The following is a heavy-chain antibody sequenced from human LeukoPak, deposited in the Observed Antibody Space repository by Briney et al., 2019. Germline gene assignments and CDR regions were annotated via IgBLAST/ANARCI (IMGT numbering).Heavy chain of an antibody. V-gene: IGHV3-33*01. CDR1: GFTFSSHG. Sequence: GRSLRLSCAASGFTFSSHGMHWVHQAPGKGLEWVAVIWYDGSDKYYADSVKGRFTISRDNSKNMVYLQMNSLRGEDTAVYHCARWFDDRALDPWGQGTLVTVSS. J-gene: IGHJ5*02. D-gene: IGHD3-10*01. CDR3: ARWFDDRALDP. CDR2: IWYDGSDK.